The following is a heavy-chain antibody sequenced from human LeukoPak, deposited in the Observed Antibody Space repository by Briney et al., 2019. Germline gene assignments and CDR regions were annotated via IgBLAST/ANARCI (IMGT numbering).Heavy chain of an antibody. Sequence: GGSLRLSCAASGFTFSSYSMTWIRQAPGKGLEWISSISSSSSYIYYADSVKGRFTISRDNAKNSLYLQMNSLRAEDTAVYYCARDGRGYCSSTSCYPFDYWGQGTLVTVSS. CDR1: GFTFSSYS. D-gene: IGHD2-2*01. V-gene: IGHV3-21*01. CDR3: ARDGRGYCSSTSCYPFDY. CDR2: ISSSSSYI. J-gene: IGHJ4*02.